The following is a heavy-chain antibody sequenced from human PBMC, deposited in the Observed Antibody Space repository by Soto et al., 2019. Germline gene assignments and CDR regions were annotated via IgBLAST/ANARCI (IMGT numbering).Heavy chain of an antibody. CDR3: ARNVWGPDCDWFDP. Sequence: PSETLSLTCSVLDDSISDSRYYWGWIRQSPEKGLEWIGSISHDGHAYYNPPLKSRVTLFADTSRNQFSLKMKSVTVEDTAVYYCARNVWGPDCDWFDPWGQGTQVTVSS. CDR2: ISHDGHA. D-gene: IGHD3-16*01. J-gene: IGHJ5*02. CDR1: DDSISDSRYY. V-gene: IGHV4-39*01.